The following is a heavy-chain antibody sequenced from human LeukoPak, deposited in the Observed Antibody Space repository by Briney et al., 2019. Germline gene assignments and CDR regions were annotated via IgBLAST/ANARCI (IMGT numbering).Heavy chain of an antibody. CDR1: GFTFSNFW. CDR3: ARGTVTPYLYYMDV. V-gene: IGHV3-74*01. J-gene: IGHJ6*03. CDR2: IKSDGSST. Sequence: GGSLRLSCAASGFTFSNFWMHRVRQAPGKGLVWVSRIKSDGSSTSYADSVKGRFTISRDNSKNTLYLQMNSLRAEDTAVYYCARGTVTPYLYYMDVWGKGTTVTVSS. D-gene: IGHD4-17*01.